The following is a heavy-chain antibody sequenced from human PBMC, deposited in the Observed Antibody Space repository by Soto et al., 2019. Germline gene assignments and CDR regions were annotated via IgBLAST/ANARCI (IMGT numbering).Heavy chain of an antibody. CDR2: ISSSSSYI. CDR3: ARDAVGYSYGPLYFDY. J-gene: IGHJ4*02. CDR1: GFTFSSYS. D-gene: IGHD5-18*01. Sequence: PGGSLRLSCAASGFTFSSYSMNWVRQAPGKGLEWVSSISSSSSYIYYADSVKGRFTISRDNAKNSLYLQMNSLRAEDTAVYYCARDAVGYSYGPLYFDYWGQGTLVTV. V-gene: IGHV3-21*01.